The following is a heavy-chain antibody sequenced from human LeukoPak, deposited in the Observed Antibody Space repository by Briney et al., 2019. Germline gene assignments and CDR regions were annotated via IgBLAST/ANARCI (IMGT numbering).Heavy chain of an antibody. CDR1: GFTFSDYY. CDR2: ISGSGTLI. J-gene: IGHJ4*02. Sequence: GGSLRLSCAASGFTFSDYYMNWIRQAPGEGLEWGAFISGSGTLIYYADSVSGRFTISRDNAKNSLSLQINSLRAEDTAVYYCARTAEGEFDFWGQGTLVSVSS. V-gene: IGHV3-11*01. D-gene: IGHD7-27*01. CDR3: ARTAEGEFDF.